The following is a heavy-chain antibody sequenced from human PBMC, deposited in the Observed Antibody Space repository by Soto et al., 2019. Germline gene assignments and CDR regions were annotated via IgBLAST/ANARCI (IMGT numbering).Heavy chain of an antibody. V-gene: IGHV1-69*01. CDR1: GGTFSSYA. J-gene: IGHJ4*02. D-gene: IGHD4-17*01. CDR2: IIPIFGTA. Sequence: QVQLVQSGAEVKKPGSSVKVSCKASGGTFSSYAISWVLQAPGQGLEWMGGIIPIFGTANYAQKFQGRVTITADESTSTAYMELSSLSSEDTAVYYCARDALNYGDYQYYFDYWGQGALVTVSS. CDR3: ARDALNYGDYQYYFDY.